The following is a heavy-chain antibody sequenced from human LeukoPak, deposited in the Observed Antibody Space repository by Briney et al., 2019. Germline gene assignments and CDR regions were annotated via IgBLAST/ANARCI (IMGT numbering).Heavy chain of an antibody. V-gene: IGHV4-38-2*02. CDR3: ARVDYDFWSGSYYFDY. J-gene: IGHJ4*02. Sequence: SETLSLTCTVSGYSISSGYYWGWIRQPPGKGLEWMGSIYHSGSTYYNPSLKSRVTISVDTSKNQFSLKLSSVTAAATAVYYCARVDYDFWSGSYYFDYWGQGTLVTVSS. CDR2: IYHSGST. D-gene: IGHD3-3*01. CDR1: GYSISSGYY.